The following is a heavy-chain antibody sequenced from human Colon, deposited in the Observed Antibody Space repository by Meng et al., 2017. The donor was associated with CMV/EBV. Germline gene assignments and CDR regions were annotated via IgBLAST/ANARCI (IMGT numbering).Heavy chain of an antibody. CDR1: GYSFTAYY. Sequence: NASGYSFTAYYMHCVRQDTRQGLEWRGGINPSSGFASYAQKFQGRVTLTRDTSISTAYMELSRLTSDDTAVYYCARSRGIASNKFDYWGQGNLVTVSS. CDR2: INPSSGFA. CDR3: ARSRGIASNKFDY. J-gene: IGHJ4*02. V-gene: IGHV1-2*02. D-gene: IGHD1/OR15-1a*01.